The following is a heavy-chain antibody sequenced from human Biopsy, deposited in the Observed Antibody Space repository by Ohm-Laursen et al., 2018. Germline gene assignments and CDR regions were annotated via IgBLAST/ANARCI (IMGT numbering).Heavy chain of an antibody. D-gene: IGHD4-23*01. J-gene: IGHJ4*02. CDR1: GGSFTGHY. CDR2: ISYTGYT. CDR3: ARGSNDFGGLYFPR. Sequence: SDTLSFTCTVSGGSFTGHYWSWIRQPPGKGLEWIGHISYTGYTSYNASLKSRVTISVDTSRNHFSLRLSSLTAADTAVYYCARGSNDFGGLYFPRWGQGTLLTVSS. V-gene: IGHV4-59*11.